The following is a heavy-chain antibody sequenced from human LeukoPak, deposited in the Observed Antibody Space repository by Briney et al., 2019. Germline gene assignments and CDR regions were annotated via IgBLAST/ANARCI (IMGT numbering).Heavy chain of an antibody. J-gene: IGHJ4*02. Sequence: GGTLRLSCAASGFTFSSHAMSWVRQAPGKGLEWVSSISGSGDNRNYADSVKGRFTISRDNSKSTLYLEMNSLRAEDTAIYYCAKNPLVSGTIYFDSWGQGTLLTVSS. CDR3: AKNPLVSGTIYFDS. CDR2: ISGSGDNR. CDR1: GFTFSSHA. V-gene: IGHV3-23*01. D-gene: IGHD6-19*01.